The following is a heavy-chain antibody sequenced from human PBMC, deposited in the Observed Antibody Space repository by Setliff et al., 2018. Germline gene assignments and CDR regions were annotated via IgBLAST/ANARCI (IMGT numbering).Heavy chain of an antibody. J-gene: IGHJ4*02. Sequence: GASVKVSCKASGYRFSTYGISWVRQAPGQGLEWMAWVSDNNGNTNYAKSFLGRVTVTTDTPTGTAYMELGSLTSDDTAIYYCARINFYVSSGYYYAPDYWGPGTLVTVSS. CDR3: ARINFYVSSGYYYAPDY. V-gene: IGHV1-18*01. CDR2: VSDNNGNT. CDR1: GYRFSTYG. D-gene: IGHD3-22*01.